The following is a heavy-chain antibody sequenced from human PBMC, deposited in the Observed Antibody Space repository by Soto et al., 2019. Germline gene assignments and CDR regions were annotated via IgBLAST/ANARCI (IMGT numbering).Heavy chain of an antibody. V-gene: IGHV4-59*08. J-gene: IGHJ5*02. Sequence: PSETLSLTCTVSGGSISSYYWSWIRQPPAKGLEWIGTISHSGSTYYNPPLESRLTMSLDASKNQFSMRLTSVTAADAGVYFCARQMRGPIPHFGRLSPLNSWGQGIQVTVSS. CDR1: GGSISSYY. CDR2: ISHSGST. D-gene: IGHD3-3*02. CDR3: ARQMRGPIPHFGRLSPLNS.